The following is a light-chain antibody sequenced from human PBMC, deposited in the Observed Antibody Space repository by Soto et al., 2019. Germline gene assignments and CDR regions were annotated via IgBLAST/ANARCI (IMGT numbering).Light chain of an antibody. J-gene: IGLJ1*01. V-gene: IGLV2-8*01. CDR1: SSDVGGYNY. CDR2: EVS. CDR3: CSYAGSNNFPYV. Sequence: QSVLTQPPSASGSPGQSVTISCTGTSSDVGGYNYASWYQQHPGKAPKLMIYEVSKRPSGVPDRFSGSKSGNTASLTVSGLQAEDEADYYCCSYAGSNNFPYVFGTGTKLTVL.